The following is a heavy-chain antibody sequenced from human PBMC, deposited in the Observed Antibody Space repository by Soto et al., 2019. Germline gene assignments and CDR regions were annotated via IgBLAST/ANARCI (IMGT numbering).Heavy chain of an antibody. J-gene: IGHJ3*02. D-gene: IGHD3-3*01. CDR3: ARHRYDFWSVLGVKDAFDI. CDR1: GGSISSSSYY. CDR2: IYYSGST. Sequence: SETLSLTCTVSGGSISSSSYYWGWIRQPPGKGLEWIGSIYYSGSTYYNPSLKSRVTISVDTSKNQFSLKLSSVTAADTAVYYCARHRYDFWSVLGVKDAFDIWGQGTMVTVSS. V-gene: IGHV4-39*01.